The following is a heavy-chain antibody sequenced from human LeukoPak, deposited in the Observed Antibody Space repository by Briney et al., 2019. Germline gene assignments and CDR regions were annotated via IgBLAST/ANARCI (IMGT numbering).Heavy chain of an antibody. CDR2: ISSGGSTI. Sequence: GGSLRLSCAASGFTFSSYEMNWVRQAPGKGLEWVSYISSGGSTIYYADSVKGRFTISRDNAKNSLYLQMNSLRAEDTAAYYCARVGGWYRSFDIWGQGTMVTVSS. D-gene: IGHD6-19*01. CDR1: GFTFSSYE. CDR3: ARVGGWYRSFDI. J-gene: IGHJ3*02. V-gene: IGHV3-48*03.